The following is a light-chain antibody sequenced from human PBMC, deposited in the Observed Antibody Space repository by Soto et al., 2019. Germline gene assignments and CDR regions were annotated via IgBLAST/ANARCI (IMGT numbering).Light chain of an antibody. J-gene: IGKJ5*01. CDR1: LSLVYSDGSTY. Sequence: DVVLTQSPLSLPVTLGQPASISCRSSLSLVYSDGSTYLNWYQQRPGQSPRRLIYKVSNRDSAVPNRFSGSGSGTDFTLEISRVEAADVGVYCCRQGTRWPPITCGQGTRLEIK. CDR2: KVS. CDR3: RQGTRWPPIT. V-gene: IGKV2-30*01.